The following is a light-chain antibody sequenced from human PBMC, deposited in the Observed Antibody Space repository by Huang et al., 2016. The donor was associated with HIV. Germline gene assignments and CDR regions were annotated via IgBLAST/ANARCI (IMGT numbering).Light chain of an antibody. V-gene: IGKV3-15*01. CDR1: QSVSSN. J-gene: IGKJ2*01. CDR2: GAS. CDR3: QQYNNWPPYT. Sequence: EIVMTQSPATLSVSPGERATLSCRASQSVSSNLVWYQQKPGQAPRLRIYGASTRATGIPARFSGSGSGTEFTLTISSLQSEDFAVYYCQQYNNWPPYTFGQGTKLEIK.